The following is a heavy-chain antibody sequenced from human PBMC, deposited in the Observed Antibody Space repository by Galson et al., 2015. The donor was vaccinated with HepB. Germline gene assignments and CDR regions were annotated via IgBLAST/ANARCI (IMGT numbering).Heavy chain of an antibody. V-gene: IGHV3-48*01. Sequence: SLRLSCAASGFTFSSYSMNWVRQAPGKGLEWVSYISSSSSTIYYADSVKGRFTISRDNAKNSLYLQMNSLRAEDTAVYYCARDWPVAGTKNYYYMDVWGKGTTVTVSS. CDR3: ARDWPVAGTKNYYYMDV. J-gene: IGHJ6*03. D-gene: IGHD6-19*01. CDR2: ISSSSSTI. CDR1: GFTFSSYS.